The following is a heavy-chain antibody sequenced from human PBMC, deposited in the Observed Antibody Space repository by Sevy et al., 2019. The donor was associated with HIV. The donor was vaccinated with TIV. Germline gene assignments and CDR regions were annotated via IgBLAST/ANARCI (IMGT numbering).Heavy chain of an antibody. Sequence: GGSLRLSCAVSGFTFSSHWMFWVRQAPGKGLVWVSHINSHGTITNYADSVKGRFAISRDNTKNTIYLQMNSLRAEDTAVYYCARGQLRQFLEWPSYGLDVWGQGTTVTVSS. V-gene: IGHV3-74*01. CDR2: INSHGTIT. J-gene: IGHJ6*02. D-gene: IGHD3-3*01. CDR3: ARGQLRQFLEWPSYGLDV. CDR1: GFTFSSHW.